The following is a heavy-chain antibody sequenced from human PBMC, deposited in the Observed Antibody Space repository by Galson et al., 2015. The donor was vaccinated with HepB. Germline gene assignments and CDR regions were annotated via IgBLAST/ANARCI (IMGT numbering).Heavy chain of an antibody. CDR3: ARDGHRIAAAGLDY. V-gene: IGHV3-7*03. Sequence: SLRLSCAASGFTFSSYWMSWVRQAPGKGLEWVANIKQDGSEKYYVDSVKGRFTISRDNAKNSLYLQMNSLRAEDTAVYYCARDGHRIAAAGLDYWGQGTLVTVSS. CDR1: GFTFSSYW. CDR2: IKQDGSEK. D-gene: IGHD6-13*01. J-gene: IGHJ4*02.